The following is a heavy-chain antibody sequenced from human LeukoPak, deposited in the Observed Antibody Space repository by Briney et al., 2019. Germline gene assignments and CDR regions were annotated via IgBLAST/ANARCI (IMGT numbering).Heavy chain of an antibody. CDR1: GYTFTSYG. D-gene: IGHD3-22*01. J-gene: IGHJ5*02. Sequence: ASVKVSCKASGYTFTSYGISWVRQAPGQGLEWMGWISAYNGYTKYAEKLQGRVTMATDTSTSTAYMELRSLRSDDTAVYYCARAKYNSSGYYWFDPWGQGTLVTVSS. CDR3: ARAKYNSSGYYWFDP. V-gene: IGHV1-18*01. CDR2: ISAYNGYT.